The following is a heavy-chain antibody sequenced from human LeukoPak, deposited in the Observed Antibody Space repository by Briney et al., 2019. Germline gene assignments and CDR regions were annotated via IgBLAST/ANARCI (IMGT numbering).Heavy chain of an antibody. D-gene: IGHD2-15*01. V-gene: IGHV4-34*01. J-gene: IGHJ4*02. CDR3: ARGGVKVAATPIRH. CDR2: INHSGST. Sequence: SEILSLTCAVYGGSFSGYYWSWIRQPPGKGLEWIGEINHSGSTNYNPSLKSRVTISVDTSKNQFSLKLSSVTAADTAVYYCARGGVKVAATPIRHWGQGTLVTVSS. CDR1: GGSFSGYY.